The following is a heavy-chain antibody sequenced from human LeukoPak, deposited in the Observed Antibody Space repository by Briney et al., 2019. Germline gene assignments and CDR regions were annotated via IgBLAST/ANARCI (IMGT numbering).Heavy chain of an antibody. CDR3: ARGPSSSYGAWFGP. CDR1: GGSLSTYD. CDR2: ISHGGNT. V-gene: IGHV4-34*01. Sequence: SETLSLTCAVYGGSLSTYDWSWIRQTPEKGLEWIGKISHGGNTNYNPSLKGRITISADTFRNQVSLKLTSATAADTAIYYCARGPSSSYGAWFGPWGQGTLVTVSS. J-gene: IGHJ5*02. D-gene: IGHD6-6*01.